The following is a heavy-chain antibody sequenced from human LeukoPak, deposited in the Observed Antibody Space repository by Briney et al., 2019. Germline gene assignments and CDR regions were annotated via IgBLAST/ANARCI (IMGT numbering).Heavy chain of an antibody. D-gene: IGHD3-9*01. CDR3: ARGRGPTGYYPLDY. V-gene: IGHV4-59*12. J-gene: IGHJ4*02. CDR1: GGSISSYY. CDR2: IYHSGST. Sequence: SETLSLTCTVSGGSISSYYWSWIRQPPGKGLEWIGYIYHSGSTYYNPSLKSRVTISVDRSKNQFSLKLSSVTAADTAVYYCARGRGPTGYYPLDYWGQGTLVTVSS.